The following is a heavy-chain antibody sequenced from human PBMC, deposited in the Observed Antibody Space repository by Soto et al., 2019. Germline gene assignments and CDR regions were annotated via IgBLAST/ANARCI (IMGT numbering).Heavy chain of an antibody. CDR2: IITIFGTA. J-gene: IGHJ6*02. D-gene: IGHD6-19*01. V-gene: IGHV1-69*18. CDR3: SSENRYFLYGMDV. Sequence: QVQLVQSGAEVKKPGSSVKVSCKASGGTFSSYAVSWVRQAPGQGLEWMGKIITIFGTANYARKFQGRLKMTADVSSNTAYMELSSLTSEDTAVYYCSSENRYFLYGMDVWGQGTTDTVSS. CDR1: GGTFSSYA.